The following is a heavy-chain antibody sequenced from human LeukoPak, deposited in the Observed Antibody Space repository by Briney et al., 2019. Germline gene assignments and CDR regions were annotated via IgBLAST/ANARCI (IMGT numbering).Heavy chain of an antibody. CDR2: ISSSGSTI. V-gene: IGHV3-11*04. CDR3: ARGSKDIVVVVAAGYYFDY. CDR1: GFTFSDYY. D-gene: IGHD2-15*01. Sequence: GGSLRLSCAASGFTFSDYYMSWLRQAPGKGLEWVSYISSSGSTIYYADSVKGRFTISRDNAKNSLYLQMNSLRAEDTAVYYCARGSKDIVVVVAAGYYFDYWGQGTLVTVSS. J-gene: IGHJ4*02.